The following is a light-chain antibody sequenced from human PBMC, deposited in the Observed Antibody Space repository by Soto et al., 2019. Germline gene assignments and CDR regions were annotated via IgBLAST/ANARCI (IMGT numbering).Light chain of an antibody. V-gene: IGKV1-39*01. Sequence: DIKMTQSPSSLSASMGDRVTITCRASQSISSFLNWYQQKPGKAPKLLIYAASSLKNGVPSRFRGSGSGTDFSLTISSLQPEDFATYYCQQSHRTTWTFGQGTKVDIK. CDR3: QQSHRTTWT. CDR1: QSISSF. CDR2: AAS. J-gene: IGKJ1*01.